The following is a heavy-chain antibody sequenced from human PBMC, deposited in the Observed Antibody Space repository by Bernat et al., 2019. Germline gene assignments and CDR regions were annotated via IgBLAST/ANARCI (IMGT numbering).Heavy chain of an antibody. CDR3: TGGPSAYGMDV. CDR2: IRSKGNSYAK. Sequence: EVQLVESGGGLLQPGGSLKLSCAASGFTFSGSTIHWVRQASGKGLEWVGRIRSKGNSYAKAYVASVKGRFIISRDDSKNTAYLQMNSLKTEDTAVYYCTGGPSAYGMDVWGQGTTVTVSS. CDR1: GFTFSGST. J-gene: IGHJ6*02. D-gene: IGHD1-26*01. V-gene: IGHV3-73*01.